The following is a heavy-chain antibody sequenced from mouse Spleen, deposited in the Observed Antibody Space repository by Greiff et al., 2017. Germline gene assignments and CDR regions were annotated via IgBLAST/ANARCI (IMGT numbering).Heavy chain of an antibody. Sequence: EVQLQQSGPGLVKPSQSLSLTCSVPGYSITSGYYWNWIRQFPGNKLEWMGYISYDGSNNYNPSLKNRISITRDTSKNQFFLKLNSVTTEDTATYYCERYGNYDAMDYWGQGTSVTVSS. CDR3: ERYGNYDAMDY. V-gene: IGHV3-6*01. J-gene: IGHJ4*01. D-gene: IGHD2-10*02. CDR2: ISYDGSN. CDR1: GYSITSGYY.